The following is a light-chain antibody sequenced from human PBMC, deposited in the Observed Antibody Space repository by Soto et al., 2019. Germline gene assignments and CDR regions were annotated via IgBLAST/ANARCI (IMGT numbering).Light chain of an antibody. CDR2: GAS. V-gene: IGKV3D-15*01. J-gene: IGKJ5*01. CDR1: QSVSSN. Sequence: EIVLTQSPATLPVSPGERATLSCRASQSVSSNLAWYQQKPGQAPRLLIYGASTRATGIPARFNGSGSGTEFTLTISSLQSEDFAVYYCQQYNNWPPTFGQGTRLETK. CDR3: QQYNNWPPT.